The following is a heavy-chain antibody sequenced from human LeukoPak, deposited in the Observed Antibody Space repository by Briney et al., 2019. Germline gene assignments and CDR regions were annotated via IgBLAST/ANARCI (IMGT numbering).Heavy chain of an antibody. D-gene: IGHD2-21*02. Sequence: KTGGSLRLSCAASGFTFSSYTMNWVRQAPGKGLEWVSTISSTSGVIYYADSMKGRLTISRDNAKNSLYLQMNSLRAEDTAVYYCVRKPVGDMPFDYWGQGTLVTVSS. V-gene: IGHV3-21*01. CDR3: VRKPVGDMPFDY. J-gene: IGHJ4*02. CDR2: ISSTSGVI. CDR1: GFTFSSYT.